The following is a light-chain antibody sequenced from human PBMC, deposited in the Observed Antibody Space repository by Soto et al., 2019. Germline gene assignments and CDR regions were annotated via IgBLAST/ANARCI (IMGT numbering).Light chain of an antibody. Sequence: QSVLTQPASVSGSPGQSITSSCTGTSSDVGGYNYVSWYQQHSGKAPKRMNFGVTNRSSGVSSRFSGSRSGNTASLTISGLQAEDEAEYFCNSYTSSSTFVFGTGTKLTVL. CDR2: GVT. CDR1: SSDVGGYNY. CDR3: NSYTSSSTFV. V-gene: IGLV2-14*01. J-gene: IGLJ1*01.